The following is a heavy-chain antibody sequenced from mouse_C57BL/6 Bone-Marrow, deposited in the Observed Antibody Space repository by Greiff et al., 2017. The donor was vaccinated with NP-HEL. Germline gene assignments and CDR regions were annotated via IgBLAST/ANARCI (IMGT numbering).Heavy chain of an antibody. V-gene: IGHV5-4*03. J-gene: IGHJ1*03. CDR3: ARPFITTGVYFDV. CDR1: GFTFSSYA. CDR2: ISDGGSYT. D-gene: IGHD1-1*01. Sequence: DVKLVESGGGLVKPGGSLKLSCAASGFTFSSYAMSWVRQTPEKRLEWVATISDGGSYTYYPDNVKGRFTISRDNAKNNLYLQMSHLKSEDTAMYYCARPFITTGVYFDVWGTGTTVTVSS.